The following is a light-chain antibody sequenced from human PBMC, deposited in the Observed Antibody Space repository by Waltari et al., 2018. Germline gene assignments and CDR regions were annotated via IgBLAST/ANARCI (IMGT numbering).Light chain of an antibody. J-gene: IGKJ1*01. CDR2: EAS. Sequence: VLTQSPATLSLSPGQRATLSCTARQSVSSYLAWYQQKPGQVPQLLIYEASNRATGIPARFSGSGSGTDFALTISSLEPEDFAVYYCQQYSNWPGTFGQGTKVEIK. CDR1: QSVSSY. CDR3: QQYSNWPGT. V-gene: IGKV3-11*01.